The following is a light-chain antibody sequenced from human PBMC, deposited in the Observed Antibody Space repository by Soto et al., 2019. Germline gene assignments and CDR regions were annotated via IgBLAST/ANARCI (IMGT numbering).Light chain of an antibody. J-gene: IGKJ5*01. CDR1: QSVSSN. CDR3: HQYNNWPLT. V-gene: IGKV3D-15*01. Sequence: IFLTQAPCTLSVSPVERATLSCRASQSVSSNLAWYQQKPGQAPRLLIYGASTRATGVPARFSGSGSGTEFTLTISSLQSEDFAVYCCHQYNNWPLTFGPGTRLEIK. CDR2: GAS.